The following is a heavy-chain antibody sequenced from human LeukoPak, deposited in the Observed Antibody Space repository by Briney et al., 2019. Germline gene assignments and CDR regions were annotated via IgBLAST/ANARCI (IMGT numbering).Heavy chain of an antibody. J-gene: IGHJ3*02. Sequence: SETLSLTCTVSGGSISSYYWSWIRQPPGKGLEWIGYIYYSGSTNYNPSLKSRVTISVDTSKNQFSLKLSSVTAADTAVCYCARDLSIAVAGSPGFDIWGQGTMVTVSS. CDR3: ARDLSIAVAGSPGFDI. V-gene: IGHV4-59*01. D-gene: IGHD6-19*01. CDR2: IYYSGST. CDR1: GGSISSYY.